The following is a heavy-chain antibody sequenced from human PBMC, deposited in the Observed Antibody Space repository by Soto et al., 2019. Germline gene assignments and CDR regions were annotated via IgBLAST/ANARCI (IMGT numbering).Heavy chain of an antibody. J-gene: IGHJ6*02. CDR3: AREKYYDSSGYSAPYYYYYGMDV. Sequence: PGXSVRLSCAASGFTFSSYAMHWVRQAPGKGLEGVAVISYDGSNKYYADSVKGRFTISRDNSKNTLYLQMNSLRAEDTAVYYCAREKYYDSSGYSAPYYYYYGMDVWGQGTTVTVSS. V-gene: IGHV3-30-3*01. CDR1: GFTFSSYA. CDR2: ISYDGSNK. D-gene: IGHD3-22*01.